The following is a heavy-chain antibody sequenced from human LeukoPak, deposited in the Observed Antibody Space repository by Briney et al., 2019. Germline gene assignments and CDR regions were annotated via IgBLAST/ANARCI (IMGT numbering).Heavy chain of an antibody. CDR2: ISGSGGST. V-gene: IGHV3-23*01. Sequence: GGSLRLSCAASGFTFSSYAMSWVRQAPGKGLEWVSAISGSGGSTYYADSVKGRFTISRDNSKNTLYLQMNSLRAEDTAVYYCAKEGGIVVVPAAIQYNWFDPWGQGILVTVSS. CDR1: GFTFSSYA. CDR3: AKEGGIVVVPAAIQYNWFDP. D-gene: IGHD2-2*02. J-gene: IGHJ5*02.